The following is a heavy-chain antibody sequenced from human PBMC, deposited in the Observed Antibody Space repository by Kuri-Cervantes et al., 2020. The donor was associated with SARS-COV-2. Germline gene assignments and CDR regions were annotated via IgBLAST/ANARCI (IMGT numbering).Heavy chain of an antibody. CDR3: AKDEWELLTSTYFDY. Sequence: SWAAPGFPFSSYAMRWVRQAPGTRLEWVSAIRGSGGSTYYADSVKDRFTISIDNSKNTLYLQMTSLRAEDTAVYYCAKDEWELLTSTYFDYWGQGALVTVSS. J-gene: IGHJ4*02. CDR1: GFPFSSYA. V-gene: IGHV3-23*01. D-gene: IGHD1-26*01. CDR2: IRGSGGST.